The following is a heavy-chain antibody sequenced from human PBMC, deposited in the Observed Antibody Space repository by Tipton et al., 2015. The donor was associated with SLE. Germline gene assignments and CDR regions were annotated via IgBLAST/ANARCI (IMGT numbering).Heavy chain of an antibody. CDR2: IYYSGST. V-gene: IGHV4-39*07. J-gene: IGHJ3*02. CDR3: ARAPYSSGWRGAFDI. Sequence: TLSLTCTVSGGSISSSSYYWGWIRQPPGKGLEWIGSIYYSGSTYYNPSLKSRVTISVDTSKNQFSLKLSSVTAADTAVYYCARAPYSSGWRGAFDIWGQGTMVTVSS. CDR1: GGSISSSSYY. D-gene: IGHD6-19*01.